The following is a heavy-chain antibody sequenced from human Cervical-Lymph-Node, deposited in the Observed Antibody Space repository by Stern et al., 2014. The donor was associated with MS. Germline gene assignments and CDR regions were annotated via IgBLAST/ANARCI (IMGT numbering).Heavy chain of an antibody. CDR3: ARVRRSDYGASYCDY. Sequence: VQLVQSGGRVVRPGGSLGLSCVASGFNFDDYAMTWVRQAPGKGLEWVSGINWNGVSSGHADSVKGRFTISRDNAKNSLHLQMNSLRAEDTAVYYCARVRRSDYGASYCDYWGQGTLVTVSS. CDR2: INWNGVSS. J-gene: IGHJ4*02. CDR1: GFNFDDYA. V-gene: IGHV3-20*04. D-gene: IGHD4-17*01.